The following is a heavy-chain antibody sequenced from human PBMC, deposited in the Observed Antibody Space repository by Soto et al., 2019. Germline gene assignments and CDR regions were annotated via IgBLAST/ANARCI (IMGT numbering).Heavy chain of an antibody. D-gene: IGHD4-17*01. CDR3: ARLCDYGGNSQLGWFDP. CDR1: GYSFTSYW. CDR2: IDPSDSYT. V-gene: IGHV5-10-1*01. Sequence: EVQLVQSGAEVKKPGESLRISCKGSGYSFTSYWISWVRQMPGKGLEWMGRIDPSDSYTNYSPSFQGHVTISADKSISTAYLQGSSLKASDTAMYYCARLCDYGGNSQLGWFDPWGQGTLVTVSS. J-gene: IGHJ5*02.